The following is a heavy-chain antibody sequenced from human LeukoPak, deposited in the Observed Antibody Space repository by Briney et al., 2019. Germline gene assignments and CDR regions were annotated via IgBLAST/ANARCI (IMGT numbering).Heavy chain of an antibody. D-gene: IGHD5/OR15-5a*01. CDR3: ARDGLSTKPFDY. J-gene: IGHJ4*02. V-gene: IGHV3-9*01. CDR1: GLTFDDYA. CDR2: ISWNRGSI. Sequence: PGGSLRLSCAASGLTFDDYAMHWVRQAPGKGLEWVSGISWNRGSIGCADSVKGRFTISRDNAKNSLYLQMSSLRAEDTAVYFCARDGLSTKPFDYWGQGTLVTVSS.